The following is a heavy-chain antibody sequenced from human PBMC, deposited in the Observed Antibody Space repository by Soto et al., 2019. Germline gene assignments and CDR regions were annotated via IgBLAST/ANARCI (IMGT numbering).Heavy chain of an antibody. D-gene: IGHD4-17*01. V-gene: IGHV4-31*03. J-gene: IGHJ4*02. Sequence: SETLSLTCTVSGGSISSGDYYWSWIRQHPEKGLEWIGYIHYSGSTYYSPSLRGRITMAVDNSKNHFSLELTSVTAADMAVYYCARGLLAHYGDFEYWGQGTLVTVSS. CDR1: GGSISSGDYY. CDR3: ARGLLAHYGDFEY. CDR2: IHYSGST.